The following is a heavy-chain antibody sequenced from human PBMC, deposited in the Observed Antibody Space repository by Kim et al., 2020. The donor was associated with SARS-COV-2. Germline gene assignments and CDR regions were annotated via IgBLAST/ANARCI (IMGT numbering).Heavy chain of an antibody. Sequence: ASVKVSCKASGHTFTSYAMHWVRQAPGQRLEWMGWINAGNGNTKYSQKFQGRVTITRDTSASTAYMELSSLRSEDTAVYYCARGWDIVVVPAASKYYYGMDVWGQGTTVTVSS. V-gene: IGHV1-3*01. CDR1: GHTFTSYA. J-gene: IGHJ6*02. CDR3: ARGWDIVVVPAASKYYYGMDV. CDR2: INAGNGNT. D-gene: IGHD2-2*01.